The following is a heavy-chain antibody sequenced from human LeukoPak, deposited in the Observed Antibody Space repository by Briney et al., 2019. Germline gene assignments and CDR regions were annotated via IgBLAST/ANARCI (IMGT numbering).Heavy chain of an antibody. V-gene: IGHV1-18*01. CDR1: GYTFTSYG. CDR2: ISAYNGNT. D-gene: IGHD3-3*01. Sequence: ASVKVSCKASGYTFTSYGISWVRQAPGQGLEWMGWISAYNGNTNYAQKLQGRVTMTTDTSTSTAYMELRSLRSEDTAVYYCARGVPTIFGVVINAYFDYWGQGTLVTVSS. J-gene: IGHJ4*02. CDR3: ARGVPTIFGVVINAYFDY.